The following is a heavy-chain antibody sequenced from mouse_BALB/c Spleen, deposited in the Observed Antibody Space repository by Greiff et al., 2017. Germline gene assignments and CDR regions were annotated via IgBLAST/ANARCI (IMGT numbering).Heavy chain of an antibody. D-gene: IGHD1-3*01. Sequence: VQLQQSGPELVKPGASMKISCKASGYSFTGYTMNWVKQSHGKNLEWIGLINPYNGGTSYNQKFKGKATLTVDKSSSTAYMELRSLTSDDAAVYYCARVSDNYRLYYYAVDYWGQGTSVTVSS. J-gene: IGHJ4*01. CDR3: ARVSDNYRLYYYAVDY. CDR1: GYSFTGYT. V-gene: IGHV1-26*01. CDR2: INPYNGGT.